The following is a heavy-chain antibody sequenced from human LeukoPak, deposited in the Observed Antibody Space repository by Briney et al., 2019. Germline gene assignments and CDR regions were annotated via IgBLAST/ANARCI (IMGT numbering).Heavy chain of an antibody. J-gene: IGHJ4*02. CDR2: ISSSGSTI. CDR3: ARWGDSYCSDY. V-gene: IGHV3-48*03. D-gene: IGHD5-18*01. CDR1: GFTFSSYE. Sequence: PGGSLRLSCAASGFTFSSYEVNWVRQAPGKGLEWLSYISSSGSTIHYADSVKGRFTISRDNAKNSLYLQMNSLRAEDTAVYYCARWGDSYCSDYWGQGTPVTVSS.